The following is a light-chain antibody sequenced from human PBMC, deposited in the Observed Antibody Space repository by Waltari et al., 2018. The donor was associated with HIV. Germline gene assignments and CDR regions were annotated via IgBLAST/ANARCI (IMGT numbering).Light chain of an antibody. CDR2: DVT. J-gene: IGLJ2*01. Sequence: QSALTQPASVSGSPGQSITISCTGTSSDVGGFNYVPWYQHHPGKAPKLRIYDVTSRPSGVSKRFSGSKSGNTASLTISGLQAEDEADYYCSSYTSSSTLVVFGGGTKLTVL. CDR1: SSDVGGFNY. CDR3: SSYTSSSTLVV. V-gene: IGLV2-14*03.